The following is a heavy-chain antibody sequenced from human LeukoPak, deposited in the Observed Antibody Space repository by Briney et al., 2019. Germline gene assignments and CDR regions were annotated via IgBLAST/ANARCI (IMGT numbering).Heavy chain of an antibody. V-gene: IGHV1-2*02. CDR1: GYTFTDYY. CDR2: INPNSGGS. Sequence: ASVKVSCKASGYTFTDYYMHWVRQAPGQGLEWMGWINPNSGGSNYAQNFQGRVTMTRDTSISTAYMELSRLRSDDTAVYYCARDWDYYFDSWGQGTLVTVSS. CDR3: ARDWDYYFDS. D-gene: IGHD1-26*01. J-gene: IGHJ4*02.